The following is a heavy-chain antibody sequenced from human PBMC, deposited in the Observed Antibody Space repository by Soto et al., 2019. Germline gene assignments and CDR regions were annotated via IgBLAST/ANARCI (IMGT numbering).Heavy chain of an antibody. CDR2: INAGNGNT. D-gene: IGHD3-22*01. CDR1: GYTFTSYA. CDR3: ARGSGYYYWDDY. J-gene: IGHJ4*02. V-gene: IGHV1-3*05. Sequence: QVQLVQSGAEEKNPGASVKVSCKASGYTFTSYAMHWVRQAPGQRLEWMGWINAGNGNTKYSQKFQGRVTITRDTSASTDYMELSSLRSEDTAVYYCARGSGYYYWDDYWGQGTLVTVPS.